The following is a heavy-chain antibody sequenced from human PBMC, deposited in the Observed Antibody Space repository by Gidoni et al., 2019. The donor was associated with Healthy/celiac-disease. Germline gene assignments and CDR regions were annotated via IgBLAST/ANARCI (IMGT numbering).Heavy chain of an antibody. CDR3: ARSRGRIAVAPFDY. V-gene: IGHV3-30-3*01. J-gene: IGHJ4*02. D-gene: IGHD6-19*01. CDR2: ISYDGSNK. Sequence: QVQLVESGGGVVQPGRSLRLSCAASGFPFSSYAMHWVRQAPGKGLEWVAVISYDGSNKYYADSVKGRFTISRDNSKNTLYLQMNSLRAEDTAVYYCARSRGRIAVAPFDYWGQGTLVTVSS. CDR1: GFPFSSYA.